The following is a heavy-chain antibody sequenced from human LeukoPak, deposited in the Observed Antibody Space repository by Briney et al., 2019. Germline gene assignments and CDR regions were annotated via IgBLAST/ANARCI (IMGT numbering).Heavy chain of an antibody. CDR1: GYTFTSYD. Sequence: GASVKVSCRASGYTFTSYDINWVRQATGQGLEWMGWMNPNSGNTGYAQNFQARVTFTRDTSISTAYMELSSLRSEDTAVYYCARDLCSGGSCYSTDLDYWGQGTLVTVSS. V-gene: IGHV1-8*03. CDR3: ARDLCSGGSCYSTDLDY. D-gene: IGHD2-15*01. J-gene: IGHJ4*02. CDR2: MNPNSGNT.